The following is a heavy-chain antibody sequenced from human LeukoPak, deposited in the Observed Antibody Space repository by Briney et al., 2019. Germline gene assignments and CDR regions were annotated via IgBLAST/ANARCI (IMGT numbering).Heavy chain of an antibody. Sequence: GGSLRLSCAASGFTFSRYAMTWVRQAPGKGLEWVSVISGNGGTTDYADSVKGRFTISRDNPKNTLYLQMNSLRAEDTAVYFCAKGYSSMIYFFDYWGQGTLVTVSS. CDR3: AKGYSSMIYFFDY. J-gene: IGHJ4*02. CDR1: GFTFSRYA. V-gene: IGHV3-23*01. CDR2: ISGNGGTT. D-gene: IGHD3-22*01.